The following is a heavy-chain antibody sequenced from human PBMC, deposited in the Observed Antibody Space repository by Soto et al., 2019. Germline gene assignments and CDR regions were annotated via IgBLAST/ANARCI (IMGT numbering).Heavy chain of an antibody. J-gene: IGHJ4*02. Sequence: GASMKVSCKASGYTFTTYGISWVRQAPGQGLEWMGWISAYNGNTNYAQKLQGRVTMTTDTSTSTAYMELRSLRSDDTAVYYCARDEGITIFGVVMYYFDYWGQGTLVTVSS. CDR2: ISAYNGNT. V-gene: IGHV1-18*01. D-gene: IGHD3-3*01. CDR1: GYTFTTYG. CDR3: ARDEGITIFGVVMYYFDY.